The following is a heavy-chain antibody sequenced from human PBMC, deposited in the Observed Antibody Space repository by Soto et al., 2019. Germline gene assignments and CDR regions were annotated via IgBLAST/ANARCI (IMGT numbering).Heavy chain of an antibody. J-gene: IGHJ4*02. V-gene: IGHV3-33*01. CDR2: IWYDGSNK. CDR1: GFTFSSYG. D-gene: IGHD3-22*01. Sequence: GGSLRLSCAASGFTFSSYGMHWVRQAPGKGLEWVAVIWYDGSNKYYADSVKGRFTISRDNSKNTLYLQMNSLRAEDTAVYYCARGGLLEENFDYWGQGTLVTVSS. CDR3: ARGGLLEENFDY.